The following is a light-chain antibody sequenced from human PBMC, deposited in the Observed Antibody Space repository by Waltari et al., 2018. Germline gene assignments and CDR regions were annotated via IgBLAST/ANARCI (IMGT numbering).Light chain of an antibody. V-gene: IGLV3-10*01. J-gene: IGLJ3*02. CDR2: EDS. CDR1: ALPKKY. Sequence: SYELTQPPSVSVSPGQTARITCPGDALPKKYAYWYQQQSGQAPVLVIYEDSKRPSGIPERFSGSSSGTTATLTISGAQVEDEADYYCYSTDSSGHDRVFGGGTKLTVL. CDR3: YSTDSSGHDRV.